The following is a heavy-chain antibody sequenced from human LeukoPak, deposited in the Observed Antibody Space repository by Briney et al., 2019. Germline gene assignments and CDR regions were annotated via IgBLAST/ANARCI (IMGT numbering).Heavy chain of an antibody. CDR3: AIDPNWGTHS. CDR1: GCTFSSYG. CDR2: IWYDGSNK. V-gene: IGHV3-33*01. Sequence: PGGSLRLSCAASGCTFSSYGMHWVRQAPGKGREWVGVIWYDGSNKYYADSVKGRFTISRDNSKNALYLQMNSLRVEDTAVYYGAIDPNWGTHSGGQGVLVTVSS. D-gene: IGHD7-27*01. J-gene: IGHJ5*01.